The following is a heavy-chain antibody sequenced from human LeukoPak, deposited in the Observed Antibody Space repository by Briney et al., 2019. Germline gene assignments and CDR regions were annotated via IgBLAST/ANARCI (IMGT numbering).Heavy chain of an antibody. J-gene: IGHJ4*02. CDR2: IIGNGVST. CDR3: AKGEDYDILTGYRELDY. Sequence: GSLRLSCAASGFTFISYAMSWVRRAPGKGREWVASIIGNGVSTYYSDSVKGRFTISRDNSKNTVYLQMNSLRAEDTAVYYCAKGEDYDILTGYRELDYWGQGTLVTVSS. CDR1: GFTFISYA. D-gene: IGHD3-9*01. V-gene: IGHV3-23*01.